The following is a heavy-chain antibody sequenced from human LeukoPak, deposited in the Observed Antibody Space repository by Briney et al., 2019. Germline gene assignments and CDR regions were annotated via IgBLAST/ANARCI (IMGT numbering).Heavy chain of an antibody. V-gene: IGHV1-69*13. D-gene: IGHD2-2*01. CDR2: IIPIFGTA. Sequence: SVKVSCKASRGTFSNNGISWVRQAPGQGLEWMGGIIPIFGTANYAQKFQGRVTITADESTSTAYMELSSLRSEDTAVYFCARDARRRYCSTASCYRGWFDPWGQGTLVTVSS. CDR1: RGTFSNNG. CDR3: ARDARRRYCSTASCYRGWFDP. J-gene: IGHJ5*02.